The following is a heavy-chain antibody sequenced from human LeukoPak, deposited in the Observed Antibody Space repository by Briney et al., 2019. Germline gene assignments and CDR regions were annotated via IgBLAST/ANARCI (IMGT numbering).Heavy chain of an antibody. J-gene: IGHJ5*02. Sequence: SETLSLTCAVYGGSFSGYYWSWIRQPPRKGLEWIGEINHSGSTNYNPSLKSRVTISVDTSMNQFSLKLSSVTAADTAVYYCAITMVRGVITLSPDWFDPWGQGTLVTVSS. D-gene: IGHD3-10*01. V-gene: IGHV4-34*01. CDR1: GGSFSGYY. CDR3: AITMVRGVITLSPDWFDP. CDR2: INHSGST.